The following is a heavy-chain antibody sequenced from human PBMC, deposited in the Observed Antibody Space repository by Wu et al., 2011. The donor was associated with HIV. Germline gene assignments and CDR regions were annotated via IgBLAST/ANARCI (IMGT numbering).Heavy chain of an antibody. Sequence: QVQLVQSGAEVKKPGSSVKVSCKASGGTFSSYAITWVRQAPGQGLEWMGRIIPLFGTANYAQKFQGRVTITTDVSTSTAYMELSRLTSEDTAVYYCATGGSYGSGSPWFDPWGQGTLVTVSS. J-gene: IGHJ5*02. V-gene: IGHV1-69*05. D-gene: IGHD3-10*01. CDR2: IIPLFGTA. CDR1: GGTFSSYA. CDR3: ATGGSYGSGSPWFDP.